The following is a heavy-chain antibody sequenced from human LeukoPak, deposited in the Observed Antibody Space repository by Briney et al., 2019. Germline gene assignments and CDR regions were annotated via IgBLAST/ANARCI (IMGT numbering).Heavy chain of an antibody. Sequence: ASAKVSCKSSGYTFTGYYMRWVRQAPGQGLEWMGWTNPNSGGTNYAQKFQGRVTMTRDTSINTAYMELSSLRSDDTAVYYCASPAVGKDLDYWGQGTLVTVSS. CDR3: ASPAVGKDLDY. D-gene: IGHD7-27*01. CDR2: TNPNSGGT. V-gene: IGHV1-2*02. J-gene: IGHJ4*02. CDR1: GYTFTGYY.